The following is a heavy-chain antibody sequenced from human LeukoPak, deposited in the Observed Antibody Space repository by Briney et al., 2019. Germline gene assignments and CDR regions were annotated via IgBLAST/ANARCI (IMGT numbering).Heavy chain of an antibody. D-gene: IGHD5-24*01. CDR1: GYTFTGYY. Sequence: ASVKVSCKASGYTFTGYYMHWVRQAPGQGLEWMGRINPNSGGTNYAQKFQGRVTMTRDTSISTAYMELSRLRSDDTSVYYCARSKPVEMATIDYWGQGTLVTVSS. J-gene: IGHJ4*02. CDR3: ARSKPVEMATIDY. CDR2: INPNSGGT. V-gene: IGHV1-2*06.